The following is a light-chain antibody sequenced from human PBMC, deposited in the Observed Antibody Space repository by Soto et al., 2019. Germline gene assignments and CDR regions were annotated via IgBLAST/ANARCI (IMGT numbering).Light chain of an antibody. CDR1: SSEVGGYNY. CDR3: SSYTTSNTRQIV. CDR2: DVS. Sequence: QSVLTQPASVSGSPGQSITISCTGTSSEVGGYNYVSWYQHHPGKAPKLIIYDVSNRPSGVSIRFSGSKSYNTASLTISGLQPEDEADYHCSSYTTSNTRQIVFGTGTKVTVL. J-gene: IGLJ1*01. V-gene: IGLV2-14*03.